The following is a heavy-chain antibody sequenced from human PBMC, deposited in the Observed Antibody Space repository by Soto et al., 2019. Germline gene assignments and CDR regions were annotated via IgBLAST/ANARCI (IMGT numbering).Heavy chain of an antibody. Sequence: GGSLRLSCAASGFTFRIHGMSWVRQAPGKGPEWISTINSNAVTTRYADSVKGRFTISRDNSRNTLDLHMGSLRAEDTATYYCVAWVSAHFDFWGQGTLVTVSS. CDR3: VAWVSAHFDF. D-gene: IGHD2-8*01. V-gene: IGHV3-23*01. CDR1: GFTFRIHG. CDR2: INSNAVTT. J-gene: IGHJ4*02.